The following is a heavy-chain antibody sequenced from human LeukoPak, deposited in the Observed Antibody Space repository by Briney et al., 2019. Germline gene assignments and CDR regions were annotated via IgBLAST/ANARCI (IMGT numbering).Heavy chain of an antibody. CDR1: GGTFSSYA. CDR2: IIPILGIA. Sequence: ASVKVSCKASGGTFSSYAISWVRQAPGQGLEWMGRIIPILGIANYAQKFQGRVTITADKSTSTAYMELRSLRSDDTAVYYCARVGLTVTTRSAGYWGQGTLVTVSS. V-gene: IGHV1-69*04. D-gene: IGHD4-17*01. CDR3: ARVGLTVTTRSAGY. J-gene: IGHJ4*02.